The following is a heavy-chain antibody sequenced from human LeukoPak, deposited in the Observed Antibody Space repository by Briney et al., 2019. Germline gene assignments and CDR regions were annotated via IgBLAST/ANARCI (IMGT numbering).Heavy chain of an antibody. D-gene: IGHD2-2*01. Sequence: GGSLRLSCAPSGFSFSTSGMHWVRQAPGKGLEWVSAISGSGGSTYYADSVKGRFTISRDNSKNTLYLQMNSLRAEDTAVYYCAKRSSRENFDYWGQGTLVTVSS. V-gene: IGHV3-23*01. CDR3: AKRSSRENFDY. J-gene: IGHJ4*02. CDR2: ISGSGGST. CDR1: GFSFSTSG.